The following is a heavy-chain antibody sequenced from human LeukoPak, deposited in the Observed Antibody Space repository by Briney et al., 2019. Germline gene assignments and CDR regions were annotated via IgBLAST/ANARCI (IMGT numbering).Heavy chain of an antibody. V-gene: IGHV3-23*01. CDR2: ISGSGGST. D-gene: IGHD3-22*01. CDR1: GFTFSSYA. Sequence: GGSLRPSCAASGFTFSSYAMSWVRQAPGKGLEWVSAISGSGGSTYYADSVKGRFTISRDNSKNTLYLQMNSLRAEDTAVYYCAKEGLNYYDSSGYYDYWGQGTLVTVSS. CDR3: AKEGLNYYDSSGYYDY. J-gene: IGHJ4*02.